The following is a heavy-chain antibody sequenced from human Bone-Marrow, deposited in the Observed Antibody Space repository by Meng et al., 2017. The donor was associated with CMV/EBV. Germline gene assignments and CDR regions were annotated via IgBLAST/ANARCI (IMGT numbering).Heavy chain of an antibody. V-gene: IGHV3-30*04. CDR3: ARSLYSGWYYVYYYYGMDV. CDR2: ISYDGSNK. J-gene: IGHJ6*02. CDR1: GFTFSSYA. Sequence: GGSLRLSCAASGFTFSSYAMHWVRQAPGKGLEWVAVISYDGSNKYYADSVKGRFTISRDNSKNTLYLQMNSLRAEDTAVYYCARSLYSGWYYVYYYYGMDVWGQGTTVTVSS. D-gene: IGHD6-19*01.